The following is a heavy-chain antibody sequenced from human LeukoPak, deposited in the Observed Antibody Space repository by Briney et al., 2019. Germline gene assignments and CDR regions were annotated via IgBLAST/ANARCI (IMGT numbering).Heavy chain of an antibody. J-gene: IGHJ6*03. CDR2: ISPSGDYT. D-gene: IGHD3-22*01. CDR1: GYTFSSYY. CDR3: ARSSGYYSSLFYMHV. Sequence: GASVKVSCKASGYTFSSYYMHWVRQAPGQGLEWMGIISPSGDYTRYAQKLQGRVSMTLDTSTSSVYMQLNSLESEDTAMYYCARSSGYYSSLFYMHVWGKGTTVTVSS. V-gene: IGHV1-46*04.